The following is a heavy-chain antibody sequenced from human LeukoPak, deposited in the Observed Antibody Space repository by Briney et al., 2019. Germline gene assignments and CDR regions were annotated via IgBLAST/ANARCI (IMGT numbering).Heavy chain of an antibody. Sequence: ASVKVSCKVSGYTLTELSMHWVRQAPGKGLEWMGGFDPEDGETIYAQKFQGRVTMTEDTSTDTAYMELSSLRSEDTAVYYCATALNPTYYDLWSGYYTFDYWGQGTLVTVSS. D-gene: IGHD3-3*01. CDR1: GYTLTELS. V-gene: IGHV1-24*01. CDR2: FDPEDGET. CDR3: ATALNPTYYDLWSGYYTFDY. J-gene: IGHJ4*02.